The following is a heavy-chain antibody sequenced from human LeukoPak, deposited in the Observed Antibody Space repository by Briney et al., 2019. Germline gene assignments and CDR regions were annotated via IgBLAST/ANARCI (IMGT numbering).Heavy chain of an antibody. J-gene: IGHJ4*02. Sequence: SETLSLTCTVPGGPISIYYWRWTRQPPGKGLEWIGYIYYSGSTNYNPSLKSRVTISVDTSKNQFSLKLSSVTAADTAVYYCAGGLDYCFDYWGQGTLVTVSS. CDR1: GGPISIYY. D-gene: IGHD2/OR15-2a*01. V-gene: IGHV4-59*01. CDR2: IYYSGST. CDR3: AGGLDYCFDY.